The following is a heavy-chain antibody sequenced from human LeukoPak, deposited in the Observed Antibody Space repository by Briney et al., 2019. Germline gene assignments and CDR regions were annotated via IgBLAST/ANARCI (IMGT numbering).Heavy chain of an antibody. Sequence: PGGSLRLSCAASGFTFSSYAMSWVRQAPGKGLEWVSAISGSGGSTYYADSAKGRFTGSRDNSKNTLYLQMNSLRAEDTALYYCAKDHVILRRNDAFDIWGQGTMVTVSS. J-gene: IGHJ3*02. CDR2: ISGSGGST. CDR3: AKDHVILRRNDAFDI. CDR1: GFTFSSYA. D-gene: IGHD3-3*01. V-gene: IGHV3-23*01.